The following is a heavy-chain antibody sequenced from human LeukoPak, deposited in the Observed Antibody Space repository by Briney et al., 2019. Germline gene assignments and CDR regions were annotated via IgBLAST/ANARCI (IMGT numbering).Heavy chain of an antibody. CDR3: AELGITMIGGV. D-gene: IGHD3-10*02. V-gene: IGHV3-48*01. CDR2: ISRSSSTI. Sequence: GGSLRLSCAASGFTFSNHGMNWGCQAPGKGLEWVSYISRSSSTIYYADSVKGRFTISRDNAKNSLYLQMNSLRAEDTAVYYCAELGITMIGGVWGKGTTVTISS. CDR1: GFTFSNHG. J-gene: IGHJ6*04.